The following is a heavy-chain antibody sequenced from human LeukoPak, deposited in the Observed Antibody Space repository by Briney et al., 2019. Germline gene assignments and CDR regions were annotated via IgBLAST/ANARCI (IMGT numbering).Heavy chain of an antibody. CDR2: IMQDGSEE. Sequence: QPGGSLRLSCAASGFTFSSYWMGWVRQAPGKGLEWVANIMQDGSEEYYVDSVKGRFTISRDNAKNSLYLQMNSLRAEDTAVYYCARADTTMVDPYIDYWGQGTLVTVSS. J-gene: IGHJ4*02. CDR1: GFTFSSYW. CDR3: ARADTTMVDPYIDY. V-gene: IGHV3-7*01. D-gene: IGHD5-18*01.